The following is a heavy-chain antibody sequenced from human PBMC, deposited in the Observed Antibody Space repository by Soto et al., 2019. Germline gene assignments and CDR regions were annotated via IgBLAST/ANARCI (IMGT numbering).Heavy chain of an antibody. D-gene: IGHD3-9*01. Sequence: QITLKESGTTLVEPTQPLTLTCTFSGFSLTTDRVGVAWIRQPPGKALEWLALIYWDDDDRDSPSLKSRVTITKDSSKNQVVLTMTNMGPLDTGTYYCAHADVVVTGYFGGVGSWGPGTLVTVSS. CDR3: AHADVVVTGYFGGVGS. CDR1: GFSLTTDRVG. V-gene: IGHV2-5*02. J-gene: IGHJ4*02. CDR2: IYWDDDD.